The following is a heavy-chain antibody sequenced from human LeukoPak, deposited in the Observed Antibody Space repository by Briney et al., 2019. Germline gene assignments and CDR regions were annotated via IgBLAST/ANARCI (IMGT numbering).Heavy chain of an antibody. CDR2: ISADSATT. CDR1: GFNFGSYS. V-gene: IGHV3-23*01. D-gene: IGHD6-6*01. J-gene: IGHJ4*02. Sequence: PGGSLRLSCAASGFNFGSYSMTWVRQAPGKGLEWVSVISADSATTFYADSVKGRFTISRDNAKNTVFLQMSSLRAEDTAVYYCARDPGAYSSSPIDYWGQGTLVTVSS. CDR3: ARDPGAYSSSPIDY.